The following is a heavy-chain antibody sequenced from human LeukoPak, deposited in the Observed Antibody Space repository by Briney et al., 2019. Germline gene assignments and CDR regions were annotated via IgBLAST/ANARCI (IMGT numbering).Heavy chain of an antibody. CDR3: AQGLSSGWYPY. CDR1: GFTLSSFG. D-gene: IGHD6-19*01. V-gene: IGHV3-23*01. Sequence: AGSLRLSCAVSGFTLSSFGMSWDRQAPGKGLEWISAISLNGETTLYADSVKGRFIISRDNSKNTLYMQLTSLRAEDTAVYCCAQGLSSGWYPYWGQGALVSVSS. J-gene: IGHJ4*02. CDR2: ISLNGETT.